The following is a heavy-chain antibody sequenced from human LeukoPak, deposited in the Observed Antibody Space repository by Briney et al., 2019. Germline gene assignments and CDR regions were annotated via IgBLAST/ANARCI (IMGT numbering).Heavy chain of an antibody. D-gene: IGHD5-12*01. V-gene: IGHV1-24*01. CDR2: FDPEDGET. CDR3: ASYDPRGWGFDY. J-gene: IGHJ4*02. CDR1: GYTLTELS. Sequence: ASVKVSCKVSGYTLTELSMHWVRQAPGKGLEWMGGFDPEDGETIYAQKFQGRVTMTEDTSTDTAYMELSSLRSEDTAVYYCASYDPRGWGFDYWDQGTLVTVSS.